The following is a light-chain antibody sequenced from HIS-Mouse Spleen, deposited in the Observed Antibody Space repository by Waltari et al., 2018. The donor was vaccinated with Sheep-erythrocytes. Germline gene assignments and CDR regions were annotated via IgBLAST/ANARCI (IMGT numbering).Light chain of an antibody. J-gene: IGLJ3*02. CDR3: QAWDSSSWV. V-gene: IGLV3-1*01. CDR1: KLGDKY. Sequence: SYELTQPPSVSVSPGQTASITCSGAKLGDKYSCWYQQKPGQSPFLVIYQASKRPSGIPERFSGSNSGNTATLTISGTQAMDEADYYCQAWDSSSWVFGGGTKLTVL. CDR2: QAS.